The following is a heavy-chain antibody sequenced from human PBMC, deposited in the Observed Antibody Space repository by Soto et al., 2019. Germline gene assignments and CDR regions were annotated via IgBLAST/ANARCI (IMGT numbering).Heavy chain of an antibody. CDR2: IRNDGSNK. D-gene: IGHD3-22*01. V-gene: IGHV3-33*01. CDR3: ARDYYITLIVLGHPQEYNWLDP. Sequence: QVQLVESGGGVVQPGRSLRLSCAASGFTFSSYGMHWVRQAPGKGLEWVAVIRNDGSNKYYADSVKGRFTISRDNSKNPLYLQMNRLRAEDTAVYYCARDYYITLIVLGHPQEYNWLDPWGQGTLVTVCS. CDR1: GFTFSSYG. J-gene: IGHJ5*02.